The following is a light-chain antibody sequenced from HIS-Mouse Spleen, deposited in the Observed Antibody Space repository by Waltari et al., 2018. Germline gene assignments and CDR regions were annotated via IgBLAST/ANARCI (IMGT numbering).Light chain of an antibody. CDR3: SSYTSSSTVV. J-gene: IGLJ2*01. Sequence: QSALTQPASGSGSPGQSIPISCTGTSSDGGGYNYVSWYQQHPGKAPKLMIYEVSNRPSGVSNRFSGSKSGNTASLTISGLQAEDEADYYCSSYTSSSTVVFGGGTKLTVL. V-gene: IGLV2-14*01. CDR2: EVS. CDR1: SSDGGGYNY.